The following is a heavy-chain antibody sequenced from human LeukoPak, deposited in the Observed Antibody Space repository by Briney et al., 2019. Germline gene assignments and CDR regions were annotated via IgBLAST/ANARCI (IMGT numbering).Heavy chain of an antibody. J-gene: IGHJ4*02. CDR1: GYIFTTYY. V-gene: IGHV1-2*02. Sequence: ASVKVSCKTSGYIFTTYYIHWVRQAPGQGLEWMGWSNPSSGVTNPAQDFQGRVTMTRDTSISTAYMELSSLTSNDTAAYYCARGQLQRKFDFWGQGTLVTFSS. D-gene: IGHD2-2*01. CDR3: ARGQLQRKFDF. CDR2: SNPSSGVT.